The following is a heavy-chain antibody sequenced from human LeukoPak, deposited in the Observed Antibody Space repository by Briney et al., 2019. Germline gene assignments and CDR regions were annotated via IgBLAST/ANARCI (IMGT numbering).Heavy chain of an antibody. D-gene: IGHD6-19*01. CDR1: GFTFSSYW. CDR3: VRGTSDWKGVDY. CDR2: ISPNGETT. V-gene: IGHV3-7*04. Sequence: GGSLRLSCAASGFTFSSYWMSWVRQAPGKGLVWVTNISPNGETTYYADSVKGRFTISRDSAKSTLYLEMNSLRAEDTAVYYCVRGTSDWKGVDYWGQGTPVNVSS. J-gene: IGHJ4*02.